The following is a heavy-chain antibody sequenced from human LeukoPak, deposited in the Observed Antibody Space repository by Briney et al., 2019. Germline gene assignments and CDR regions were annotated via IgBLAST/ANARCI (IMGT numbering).Heavy chain of an antibody. J-gene: IGHJ3*02. Sequence: ASVKVSCKASGGTFSSYAISWVRQAPGQGLEWMGRIIPILGIANYAQKFQGRVTITADKSTSTAYMELSSLRSEDTAVYYCARDLLTTVTTFYAFDIWGQGTMVTVSS. CDR2: IIPILGIA. CDR3: ARDLLTTVTTFYAFDI. CDR1: GGTFSSYA. D-gene: IGHD4-17*01. V-gene: IGHV1-69*04.